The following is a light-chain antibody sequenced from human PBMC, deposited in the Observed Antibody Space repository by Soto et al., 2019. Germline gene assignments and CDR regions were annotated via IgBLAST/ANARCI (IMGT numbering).Light chain of an antibody. CDR3: QQYSSFSRT. V-gene: IGKV1-5*01. J-gene: IGKJ1*01. CDR2: DAS. CDR1: QTISSW. Sequence: DIQMTQSPSTLSASVGYRFTITCRASQTISSWLAWYQQKPGKAPELLIYDASTLESGVPSRFSGSGSGTEFSLTISSLQPDDFATFYCQQYSSFSRTFGQGTKVDI.